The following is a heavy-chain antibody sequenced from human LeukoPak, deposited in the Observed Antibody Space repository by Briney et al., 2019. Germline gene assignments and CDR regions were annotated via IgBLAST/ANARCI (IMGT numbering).Heavy chain of an antibody. CDR1: GGSFSGYY. D-gene: IGHD3-22*01. Sequence: EASETLSLTCAVYGGSFSGYYWSWIRQPPGKGLEWIGEINHSGSTNYNPSLKSRVTISVDTSKNQFSLKLSSVTAADTAVYYCARGPHYYDSSGYYHYYYYGMDVWGQGTTVTVSS. CDR2: INHSGST. J-gene: IGHJ6*02. V-gene: IGHV4-34*01. CDR3: ARGPHYYDSSGYYHYYYYGMDV.